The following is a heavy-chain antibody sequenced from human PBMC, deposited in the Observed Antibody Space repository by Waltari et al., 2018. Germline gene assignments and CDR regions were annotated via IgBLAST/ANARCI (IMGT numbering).Heavy chain of an antibody. CDR2: INPNSVGT. CDR3: VGRGDSQPYSFDI. Sequence: QVQLVQSGAEVKRPGASVKVYCTASGLTFTGYYMPWVRRAPGQGLEWMGRINPNSVGTNYAQKMQGRSTMTSNTSISTADKELSRLRSDDTAVYYCVGRGDSQPYSFDIWGQGTMVTVSS. CDR1: GLTFTGYY. D-gene: IGHD3-10*01. J-gene: IGHJ3*02. V-gene: IGHV1-2*06.